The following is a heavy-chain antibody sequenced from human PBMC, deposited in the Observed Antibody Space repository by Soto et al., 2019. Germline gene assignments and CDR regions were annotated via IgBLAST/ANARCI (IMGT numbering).Heavy chain of an antibody. CDR1: GRSIRTSGHY. Sequence: PSETLSLTFTVTGRSIRTSGHYWSWSRQHPGKGLEWIGYIFYSGSTYYNPSLQSRLAISIDTSKNQFSLNLNSVTAADTAVYYCARDRRGPLGYYFDSWGQGMLVTVSS. D-gene: IGHD3-16*01. J-gene: IGHJ4*02. CDR2: IFYSGST. CDR3: ARDRRGPLGYYFDS. V-gene: IGHV4-31*03.